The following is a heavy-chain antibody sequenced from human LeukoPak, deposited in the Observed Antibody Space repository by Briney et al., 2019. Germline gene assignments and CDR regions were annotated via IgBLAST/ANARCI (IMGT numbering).Heavy chain of an antibody. D-gene: IGHD1-26*01. CDR3: ARSGYSHSWDY. Sequence: GGSLRLSCAASGFTFSSYWMSWVRQAPGKGLEWVANIKEDGGEIYFVDSMKGRFTISRDNAKNSLYLQMNSLRGDDTAVYYCARSGYSHSWDYWGQGTLVIVSS. CDR2: IKEDGGEI. CDR1: GFTFSSYW. V-gene: IGHV3-7*03. J-gene: IGHJ4*02.